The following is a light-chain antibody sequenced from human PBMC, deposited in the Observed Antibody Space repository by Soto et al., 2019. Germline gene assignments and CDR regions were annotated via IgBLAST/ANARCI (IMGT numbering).Light chain of an antibody. CDR1: SSDVGGYNY. V-gene: IGLV2-14*03. J-gene: IGLJ1*01. Sequence: QSALTKPASVSGSPGQSITISCTGTSSDVGGYNYVSWYQQHPGKAPKLMMYDVSNRPSGGSNRFSGSNSGNTASLTISGLQAEDEADYYCSPSTSSSLHVLVTGTQLTVL. CDR2: DVS. CDR3: SPSTSSSLHV.